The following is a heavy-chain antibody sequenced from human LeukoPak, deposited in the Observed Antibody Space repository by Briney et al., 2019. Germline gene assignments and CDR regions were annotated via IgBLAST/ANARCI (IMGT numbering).Heavy chain of an antibody. CDR3: AREDPTGEVI. CDR1: GFTVSRNY. D-gene: IGHD7-27*01. CDR2: IYSGGGT. Sequence: GGSLRLSCAASGFTVSRNYMSWVREAPGKGLEWVSVIYSGGGTYYADSVKGRFTISRDNSKNTLYLQMNSLRAEDTAVYYCAREDPTGEVIWGQGTMVTVSS. J-gene: IGHJ3*02. V-gene: IGHV3-66*01.